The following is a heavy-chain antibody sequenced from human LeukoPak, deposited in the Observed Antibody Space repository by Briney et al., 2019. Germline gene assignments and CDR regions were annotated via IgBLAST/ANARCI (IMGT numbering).Heavy chain of an antibody. CDR3: AINYYDSSGYSVHFDY. CDR1: GYTFTSYD. Sequence: RASVKVSCKASGYTFTSYDINWVRQATGQGLEWMGWMNPNSGNTGYAQKFQGRVTITRNTSISTAYMELSSLRSEDTAVYYCAINYYDSSGYSVHFDYWGQGTLVTVSS. CDR2: MNPNSGNT. J-gene: IGHJ4*02. D-gene: IGHD3-22*01. V-gene: IGHV1-8*01.